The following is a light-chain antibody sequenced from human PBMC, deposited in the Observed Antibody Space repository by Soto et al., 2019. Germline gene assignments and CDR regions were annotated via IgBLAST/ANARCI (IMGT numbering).Light chain of an antibody. Sequence: ETVLTQSPGTLSLSPGEGASVSCWASESVNRNSLAWYQQKPGQAPRLLIYGASRRATDIPDRFSGSGSGTDFTLTISRLEPEDFAVYYCQQYGNSLLTFGGGTKVDIK. V-gene: IGKV3-20*01. CDR1: ESVNRNS. J-gene: IGKJ4*01. CDR3: QQYGNSLLT. CDR2: GAS.